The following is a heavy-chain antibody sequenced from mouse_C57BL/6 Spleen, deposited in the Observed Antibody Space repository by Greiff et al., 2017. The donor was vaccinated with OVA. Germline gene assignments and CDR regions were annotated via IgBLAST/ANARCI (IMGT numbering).Heavy chain of an antibody. J-gene: IGHJ1*03. Sequence: EVQLQESGGGLVKPGGSLKLSCAASGFTFSDYGMHWVRQAPEKGLEWVAYISSGSSTIYYADTVKGRFTISRDNAKNTLFLQMTSLRSEDTAMYYCARGDYYGSSPLGYFDVWGTGTTVTVSS. D-gene: IGHD1-1*01. CDR2: ISSGSSTI. V-gene: IGHV5-17*01. CDR1: GFTFSDYG. CDR3: ARGDYYGSSPLGYFDV.